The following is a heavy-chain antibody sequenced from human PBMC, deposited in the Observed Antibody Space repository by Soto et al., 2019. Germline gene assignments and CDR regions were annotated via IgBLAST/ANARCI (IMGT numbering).Heavy chain of an antibody. J-gene: IGHJ4*02. D-gene: IGHD3-22*01. V-gene: IGHV3-30*18. Sequence: SLRLSCAASGFTFSSYGMHWVRQAPGKGLEWVAVISYDGSNKYYADSVKGRFTISRDNSKNTLYLQMNSLRAEDTAVYYCAKASTVYDSSGYYYFDYWGQGTLVNVSS. CDR3: AKASTVYDSSGYYYFDY. CDR1: GFTFSSYG. CDR2: ISYDGSNK.